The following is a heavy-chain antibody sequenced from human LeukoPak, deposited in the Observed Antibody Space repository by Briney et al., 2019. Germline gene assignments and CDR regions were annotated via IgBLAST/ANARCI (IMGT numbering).Heavy chain of an antibody. D-gene: IGHD3-3*01. V-gene: IGHV3-30*04. CDR1: GFTFSSYA. CDR3: ARGPTWSGYYLIDY. J-gene: IGHJ4*02. Sequence: PGGSLRLSCAASGFTFSSYAMHWVRQAPGKGLEWVAVISYDGSNKYYADSVKGRFTISRDNSKNTLYLQMNSLRAEDTAVYYCARGPTWSGYYLIDYWGQGTLVTVSS. CDR2: ISYDGSNK.